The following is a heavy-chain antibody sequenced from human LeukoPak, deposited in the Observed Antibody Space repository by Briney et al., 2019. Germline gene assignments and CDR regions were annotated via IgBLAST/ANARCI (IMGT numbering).Heavy chain of an antibody. Sequence: PSETLSLTCTVSGDSISTSNSYWGWIRQPPWKGLEWIGSIYYSGNTYYNASLKSRVTISVDTSKNQFSLKLRSVTAADTAVYYCARVGGITMIVVLITDAFDIWGQGTMVTVSS. CDR2: IYYSGNT. D-gene: IGHD3-22*01. V-gene: IGHV4-39*07. CDR1: GDSISTSNSY. J-gene: IGHJ3*02. CDR3: ARVGGITMIVVLITDAFDI.